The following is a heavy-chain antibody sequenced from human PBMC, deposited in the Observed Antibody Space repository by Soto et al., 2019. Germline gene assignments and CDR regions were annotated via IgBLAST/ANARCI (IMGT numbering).Heavy chain of an antibody. D-gene: IGHD3-10*01. V-gene: IGHV3-13*04. CDR3: ARGIAGSYPL. CDR1: GFTFSSYD. Sequence: GGSLRLSCAASGFTFSSYDMHWVRQATGKGLEWVSSIGAAGDTHYPASVKGRFSISRENAKNSLYLQMSSLRAGDTAIYYCARGIAGSYPLWGQGTPVTVSS. J-gene: IGHJ4*02. CDR2: IGAAGDT.